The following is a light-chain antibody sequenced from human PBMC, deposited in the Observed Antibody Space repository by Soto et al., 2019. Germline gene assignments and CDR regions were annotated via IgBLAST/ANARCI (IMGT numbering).Light chain of an antibody. Sequence: DIQMTQSPSSLSAAVGDSVTITCRASQDINKYLNWYHQTPGKAPKLLDLATSTLHNGVPSRFSESRSGTDFSLTITSLQPEDFATYYCQQSYSSPYTFGQGTKLEI. CDR1: QDINKY. J-gene: IGKJ2*01. CDR3: QQSYSSPYT. CDR2: ATS. V-gene: IGKV1-39*01.